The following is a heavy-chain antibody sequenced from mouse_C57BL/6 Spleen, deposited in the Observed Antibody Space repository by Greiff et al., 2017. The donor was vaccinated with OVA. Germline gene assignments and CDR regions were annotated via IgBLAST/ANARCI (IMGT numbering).Heavy chain of an antibody. CDR1: GYAFSSSW. D-gene: IGHD3-3*01. V-gene: IGHV1-82*01. J-gene: IGHJ1*03. Sequence: QVQLQQSGPELVKPGASVKISCKASGYAFSSSWMNWVKQRPGKGLEWIGRIYPGDGDTNYNGKFKGKATLTADKSSSTAYMQLSSLTSEDSAVYFCARGGTSDYDGWGTGTTVTVSS. CDR3: ARGGTSDYDG. CDR2: IYPGDGDT.